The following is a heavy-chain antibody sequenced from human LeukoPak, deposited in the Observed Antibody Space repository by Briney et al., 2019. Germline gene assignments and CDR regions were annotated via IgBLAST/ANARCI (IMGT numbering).Heavy chain of an antibody. CDR3: AREGGDPRWLDP. V-gene: IGHV4-4*07. D-gene: IGHD6-25*01. J-gene: IGHJ5*02. CDR1: GGSICSYY. CDR2: INTSGST. Sequence: SETLSLTCTVSGGSICSYYGTWLRPSAGKGLEWIGRINTSGSTNYTPSLRSRVPMSVNTSKNQFSLNLTSVTAADTAVYSCAREGGDPRWLDPWGQGTLVTVSS.